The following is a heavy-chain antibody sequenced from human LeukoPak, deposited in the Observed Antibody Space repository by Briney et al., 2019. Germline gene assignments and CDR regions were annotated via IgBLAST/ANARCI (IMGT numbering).Heavy chain of an antibody. V-gene: IGHV3-33*08. Sequence: GGSLRLSCAASGFTFSSYSMNWVRQAPGKGLEWVAVIWYDGSNKYYADSVKGRFTISRDNSKNTLYLQMNSLKTEDTAVYYCTTAEEQLEVDYWGQGTLVTVSS. CDR3: TTAEEQLEVDY. CDR2: IWYDGSNK. J-gene: IGHJ4*02. CDR1: GFTFSSYS. D-gene: IGHD6-13*01.